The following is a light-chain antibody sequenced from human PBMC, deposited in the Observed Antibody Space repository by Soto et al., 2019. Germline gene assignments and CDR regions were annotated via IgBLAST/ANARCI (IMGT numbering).Light chain of an antibody. CDR3: QQANSFPRT. J-gene: IGKJ1*01. CDR2: GAS. CDR1: QSVSSS. V-gene: IGKV3-15*01. Sequence: EIVMTQSPATLSVSPGERAILSCRASQSVSSSLAWYQQKPGQAPRLLIYGASTRATGIPARFSGSGSGTDFTLTISSLQPEDFATYYCQQANSFPRTFGQGTKVDIK.